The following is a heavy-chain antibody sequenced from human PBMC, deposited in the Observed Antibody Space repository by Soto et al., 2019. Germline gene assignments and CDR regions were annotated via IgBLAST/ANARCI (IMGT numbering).Heavy chain of an antibody. J-gene: IGHJ5*02. CDR2: ISSSSSYI. CDR3: AREGRGDTAMSSGDWFDP. V-gene: IGHV3-21*01. CDR1: GFTFSSYS. D-gene: IGHD5-18*01. Sequence: GGSLRLSCAASGFTFSSYSMNWVRQAPGKGLEWVSSISSSSSYIYYADSVKGRCTISRDNAKNSLYLQMNSLRVEDTAVYYCAREGRGDTAMSSGDWFDPWGQGTLVTVSS.